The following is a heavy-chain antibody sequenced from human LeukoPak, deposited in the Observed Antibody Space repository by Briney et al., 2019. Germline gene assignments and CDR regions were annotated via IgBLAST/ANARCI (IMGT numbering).Heavy chain of an antibody. Sequence: SETLSLTCTVSGGSISSYYWSWIRQPPGKGLEWIGYIYYSGSTNYNPSLKSRVTISVDTSKNQFSLKLSSVTAADTAVYYCARAEWQWELLFWGQGTLVTVSS. CDR1: GGSISSYY. CDR3: ARAEWQWELLF. D-gene: IGHD1-26*01. J-gene: IGHJ4*02. V-gene: IGHV4-59*01. CDR2: IYYSGST.